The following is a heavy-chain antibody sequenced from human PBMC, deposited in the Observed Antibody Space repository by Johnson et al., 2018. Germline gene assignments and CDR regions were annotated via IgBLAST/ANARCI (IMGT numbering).Heavy chain of an antibody. CDR2: IYYSGST. CDR1: GGSISSYY. J-gene: IGHJ6*03. CDR3: ARCHLTGTTHYYYYMDV. Sequence: QVQLQESGPGLVKXSETLSLXCTVSGGSISSYYWSWIRQPPGKGLEWIGYIYYSGSTNYNPSLKSRVTISVDTSKNQFSLKLSSVTAADTAVYYCARCHLTGTTHYYYYMDVWGKGTTVTVSS. V-gene: IGHV4-59*01. D-gene: IGHD1-20*01.